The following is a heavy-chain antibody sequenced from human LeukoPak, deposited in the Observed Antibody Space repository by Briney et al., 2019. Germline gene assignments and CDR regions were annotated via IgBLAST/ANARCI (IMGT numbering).Heavy chain of an antibody. D-gene: IGHD3-22*01. J-gene: IGHJ4*02. CDR1: GVSISSYY. V-gene: IGHV4-59*01. CDR2: IYYSENT. CDR3: AGGNFYDSRGHPYHFRF. Sequence: SEPLSLTCTVSGVSISSYYWSWIRQPPGKGLEWIGYIYYSENTNYNSSLKSRVTISEDTSKNQFSLKLTSVTAADTAVYYCAGGNFYDSRGHPYHFRFWGQGTLVSVSS.